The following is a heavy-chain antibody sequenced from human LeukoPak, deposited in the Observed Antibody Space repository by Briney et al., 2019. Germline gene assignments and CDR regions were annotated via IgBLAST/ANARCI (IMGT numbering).Heavy chain of an antibody. Sequence: SETLSLTCTVSGGSISPYYWSWMRQPPGKGPEYVGDIYYTGGTNYNPSLKSRVTISLDAPRNQYSLKLTSVTATDTAVYYCARLGFCRGDNCLDDYWGQGTLVTVSS. J-gene: IGHJ4*02. V-gene: IGHV4-59*08. CDR2: IYYTGGT. CDR3: ARLGFCRGDNCLDDY. CDR1: GGSISPYY. D-gene: IGHD2-15*01.